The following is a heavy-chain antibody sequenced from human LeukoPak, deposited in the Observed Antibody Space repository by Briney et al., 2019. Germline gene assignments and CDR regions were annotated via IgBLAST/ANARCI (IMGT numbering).Heavy chain of an antibody. CDR2: IYHSGST. CDR1: GYSISSGYY. J-gene: IGHJ5*01. CDR3: VREEGYYGSGMGFDS. Sequence: SETLSLTCTVSGYSISSGYYWGWIRQPPGKGLEWIGSIYHSGSTYYNPSLKSRVTISVDTSKNQFSLKLSSVTAADTAVYYCVREEGYYGSGMGFDSWGQGTLVTVSS. D-gene: IGHD3-10*01. V-gene: IGHV4-38-2*02.